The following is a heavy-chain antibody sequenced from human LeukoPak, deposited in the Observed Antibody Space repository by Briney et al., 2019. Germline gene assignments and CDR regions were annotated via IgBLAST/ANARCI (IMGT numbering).Heavy chain of an antibody. CDR2: IYYSGST. CDR3: ARTVGKAVAGLIYSYYYMDV. D-gene: IGHD6-19*01. Sequence: SETLSLTCTVSGGSISSSSYYWGWIRQPPGKGLEWIGSIYYSGSTYYNPSLKSRVTISVDTSKNQFSLKLSSVTAADTAVYYCARTVGKAVAGLIYSYYYMDVWGKGTTVTVSS. J-gene: IGHJ6*03. CDR1: GGSISSSSYY. V-gene: IGHV4-39*07.